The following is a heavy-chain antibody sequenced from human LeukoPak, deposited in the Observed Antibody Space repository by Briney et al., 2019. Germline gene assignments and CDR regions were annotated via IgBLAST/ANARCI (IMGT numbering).Heavy chain of an antibody. CDR3: AKDRRSSNWLHDY. V-gene: IGHV3-23*01. D-gene: IGHD6-13*01. CDR1: GFTFSSYA. Sequence: GGSLRLSCAASGFTFSSYAMSWVRQAPGKGLECVSGIRGSGSSTYYADSVKGRFTISRDNSKNTLYLQMSGLRAEDTAVYYCAKDRRSSNWLHDYWGQGTLVTVSS. CDR2: IRGSGSST. J-gene: IGHJ4*02.